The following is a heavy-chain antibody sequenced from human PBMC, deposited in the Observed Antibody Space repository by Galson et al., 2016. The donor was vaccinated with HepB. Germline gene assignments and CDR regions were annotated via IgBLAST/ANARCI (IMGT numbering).Heavy chain of an antibody. CDR3: VQGSTSPAG. CDR2: DSMDGRRK. J-gene: IGHJ6*04. Sequence: SLRLSCAGSGFIFRNYGMHWVRQAPGKGLEWVAADSMDGRRKFYADSVKGRFTISRDNSKNTRFLQMNSRRVDDTAVYYCVQGSTSPAGWGKGTTVTVSS. D-gene: IGHD1-26*01. V-gene: IGHV3-30*03. CDR1: GFIFRNYG.